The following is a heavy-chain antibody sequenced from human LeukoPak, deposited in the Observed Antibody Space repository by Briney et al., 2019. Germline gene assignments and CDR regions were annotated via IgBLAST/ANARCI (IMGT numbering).Heavy chain of an antibody. V-gene: IGHV1-69*13. Sequence: SVKVSCKASGGTFSSYAISWVRQAPGQGLEWMGGIIPIFGTANYAQKLQGRVTITADESTSTAYMELSSLRSEDTAVYYCATIRPEVVTAIILRYWGQGTLVTVSS. D-gene: IGHD2-21*02. CDR3: ATIRPEVVTAIILRY. J-gene: IGHJ4*02. CDR1: GGTFSSYA. CDR2: IIPIFGTA.